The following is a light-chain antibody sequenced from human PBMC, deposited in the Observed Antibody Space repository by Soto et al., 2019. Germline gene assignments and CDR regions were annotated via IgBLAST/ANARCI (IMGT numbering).Light chain of an antibody. CDR2: DVS. J-gene: IGLJ1*01. CDR3: SSFVGPYTYV. CDR1: SRDVGGYDY. V-gene: IGLV2-11*01. Sequence: VLTQPRSGSGSPGQSVTISCTGTSRDVGGYDYVSWYQHHPGKAPKVTIYDVSKRLSGVPDRFSGSKSGNTASLTISGLQADDEADYYCSSFVGPYTYVFGTGTKVTVL.